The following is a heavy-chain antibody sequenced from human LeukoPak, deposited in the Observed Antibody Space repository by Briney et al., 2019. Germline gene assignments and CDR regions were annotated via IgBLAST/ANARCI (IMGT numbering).Heavy chain of an antibody. D-gene: IGHD6-13*01. CDR1: GFTVSSNY. Sequence: GGSLRLSCAASGFTVSSNYMNWVRQAPGKGLEWVSVIYSGGSTYYADSVKGGFTISRDNSKNTLYLQMNSLRAEDTAVYYCARDRGGSSWYYFDYWGQGTLVTVSS. V-gene: IGHV3-66*01. J-gene: IGHJ4*02. CDR3: ARDRGGSSWYYFDY. CDR2: IYSGGST.